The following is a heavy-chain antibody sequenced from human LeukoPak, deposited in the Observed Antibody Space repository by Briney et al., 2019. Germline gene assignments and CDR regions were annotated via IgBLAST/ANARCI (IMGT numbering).Heavy chain of an antibody. CDR3: ARLASGNYDTDDY. CDR2: IIPIFGTA. D-gene: IGHD1-7*01. CDR1: GGTFSSYA. Sequence: GASAKVSCKASGGTFSSYAISWVRQAPGQGLEWMGGIIPIFGTANYAQKFQGRVTITTDESTSTAYMELSSLRSEDTAVYYCARLASGNYDTDDYWGQGTLVTVSS. V-gene: IGHV1-69*05. J-gene: IGHJ4*02.